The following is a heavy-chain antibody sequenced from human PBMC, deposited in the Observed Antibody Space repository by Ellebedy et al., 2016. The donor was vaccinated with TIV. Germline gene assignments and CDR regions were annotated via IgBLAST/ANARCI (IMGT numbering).Heavy chain of an antibody. V-gene: IGHV4-38-2*02. Sequence: MPSETLSLTCSVSGFSIISSYYWAWIRQSPGKGLEWIGTIFHSGTTDYNSSLKSRVIISVDTSKNQFSLKLRSVTAADTAMYHCARDPTGHWFDPWGQGILVTVSS. CDR2: IFHSGTT. D-gene: IGHD4-11*01. J-gene: IGHJ5*02. CDR3: ARDPTGHWFDP. CDR1: GFSIISSYY.